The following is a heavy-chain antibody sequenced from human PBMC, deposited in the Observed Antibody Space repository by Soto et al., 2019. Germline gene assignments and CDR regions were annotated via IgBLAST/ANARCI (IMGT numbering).Heavy chain of an antibody. CDR3: ARNGGSKQIYYYYGMDV. CDR1: GGTFSSYA. V-gene: IGHV1-69*01. CDR2: IIPILGTA. D-gene: IGHD6-25*01. Sequence: QVQLVQSGAEVKKPGSSVKVSCKASGGTFSSYAISWVRQAPGQGLEWMGGIIPILGTATYAQKFQGRVTITADESTSTAYMELSSLRSEDTAVYYCARNGGSKQIYYYYGMDVWGQGTTVTVSS. J-gene: IGHJ6*02.